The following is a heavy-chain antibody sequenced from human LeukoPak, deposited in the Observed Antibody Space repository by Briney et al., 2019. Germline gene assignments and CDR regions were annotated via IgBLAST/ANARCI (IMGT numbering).Heavy chain of an antibody. V-gene: IGHV3-33*01. Sequence: GGSLRLSRAASGFTFSRFGMHWVRQAPGKGPEWVAVIWYDGSNKYYADSVKGRFTISRDNSKNTLYLEMNSLRAEDTAVYYCARDYYYDSSGYWDYYFDYWGQGTLVSVSS. J-gene: IGHJ4*02. CDR3: ARDYYYDSSGYWDYYFDY. CDR1: GFTFSRFG. D-gene: IGHD3-22*01. CDR2: IWYDGSNK.